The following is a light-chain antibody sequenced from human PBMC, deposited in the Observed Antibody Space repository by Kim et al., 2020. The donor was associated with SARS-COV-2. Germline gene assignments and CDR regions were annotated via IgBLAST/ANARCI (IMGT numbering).Light chain of an antibody. CDR1: QSVSSY. J-gene: IGKJ4*01. Sequence: EIVLTTSPATLSFSPGERATLSCIASQSVSSYLAWYQQKPGQAPRLLIYDASNRATGIPARFSGSGSGTDFTLTISSLEPEDFAVYDCQQRSNWPLTFGGGTKVDIK. CDR2: DAS. V-gene: IGKV3-11*01. CDR3: QQRSNWPLT.